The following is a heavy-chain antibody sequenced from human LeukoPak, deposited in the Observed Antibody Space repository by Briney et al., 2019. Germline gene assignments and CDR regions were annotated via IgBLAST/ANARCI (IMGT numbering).Heavy chain of an antibody. CDR3: AKGSTAMVRRGGAFDI. Sequence: SVKVSCKASGGTFSSYAISWVRQAPGQGLEWMGRSIPIFGTANYAQKFQGRVTITTDESTSTAYMELSSLRSEDTAVYYCAKGSTAMVRRGGAFDIWGQGTMVTVSS. D-gene: IGHD5-18*01. CDR2: SIPIFGTA. CDR1: GGTFSSYA. J-gene: IGHJ3*02. V-gene: IGHV1-69*05.